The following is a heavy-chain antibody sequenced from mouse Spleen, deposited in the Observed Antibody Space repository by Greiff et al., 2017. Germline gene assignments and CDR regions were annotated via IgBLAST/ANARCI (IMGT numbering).Heavy chain of an antibody. V-gene: IGHV5-12-1*01. J-gene: IGHJ2*01. CDR1: GFAFSSYD. D-gene: IGHD1-1*01. Sequence: EVMLVESGGGLVKPGGSLKLSCAASGFAFSSYDMSWVRQTPEKRLEWVAYISSGGGSTYYPDTVKGRFTISRDNAKNTLYLQMSSLKSEDTAMYYCARSDTTVVPDYWGQGTTLTVSS. CDR3: ARSDTTVVPDY. CDR2: ISSGGGST.